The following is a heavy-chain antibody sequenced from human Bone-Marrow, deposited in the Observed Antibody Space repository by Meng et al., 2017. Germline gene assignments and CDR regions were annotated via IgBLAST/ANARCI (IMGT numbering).Heavy chain of an antibody. D-gene: IGHD1-26*01. J-gene: IGHJ4*02. Sequence: QEAGQWCLRPSDPLSLTRPVSGGSVSSGPYYWTWVRQPPGKGLEWIGYKFHDGTTNYNPSLKSRVTMSVDASKKQFSLNLSSVTAADTAVYYCARDNMGSIDYWGQGTLVTVSS. CDR3: ARDNMGSIDY. CDR1: GGSVSSGPYY. CDR2: KFHDGTT. V-gene: IGHV4-61*01.